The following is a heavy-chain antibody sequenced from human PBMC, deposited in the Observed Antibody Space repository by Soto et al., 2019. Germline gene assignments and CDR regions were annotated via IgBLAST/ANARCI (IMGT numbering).Heavy chain of an antibody. V-gene: IGHV1-3*01. CDR1: GYTFTSYA. J-gene: IGHJ5*02. CDR2: INAGNGNT. CDR3: ASSLGAAAGPTTNWFDP. D-gene: IGHD6-13*01. Sequence: ASVKVSCKASGYTFTSYAIHWVRQAPGQRLEWMGWINAGNGNTKYSQKFQGRVTITRDTSASTAYMELSSLRSEDTAVYYCASSLGAAAGPTTNWFDPWGQGTLVTVSS.